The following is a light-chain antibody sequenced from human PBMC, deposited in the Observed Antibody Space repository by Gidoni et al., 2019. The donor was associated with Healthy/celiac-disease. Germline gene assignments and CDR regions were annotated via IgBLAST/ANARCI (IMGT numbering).Light chain of an antibody. V-gene: IGKV1-5*01. CDR3: QQYNSPWT. J-gene: IGKJ1*01. Sequence: DIQMTQSPSTLSASVGDRVTITCRASQSSSSWLAWYQQKPGKAPKLLIYDASSLESGVPSRFSGSGSGTEFTLTISSLQPDDFATYYCQQYNSPWTFGQGTKVDIK. CDR2: DAS. CDR1: QSSSSW.